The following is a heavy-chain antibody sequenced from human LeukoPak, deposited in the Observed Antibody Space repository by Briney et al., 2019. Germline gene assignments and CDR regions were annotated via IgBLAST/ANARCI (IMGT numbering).Heavy chain of an antibody. CDR2: IYFSGST. J-gene: IGHJ5*02. D-gene: IGHD2-15*01. V-gene: IGHV4-59*01. Sequence: PSETLSLTCTVSGGSISSYYWSWIRQSPGKGLEWIGYIYFSGSTNYNPSLKRRVTISVDTSKNQFSLKLSSVTAADTAVYYCARDRGYCSGGSCYFRFDPWGQGTLVTVSS. CDR1: GGSISSYY. CDR3: ARDRGYCSGGSCYFRFDP.